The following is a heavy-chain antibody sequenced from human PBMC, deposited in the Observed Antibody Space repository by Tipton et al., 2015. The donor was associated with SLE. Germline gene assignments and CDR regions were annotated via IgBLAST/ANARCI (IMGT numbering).Heavy chain of an antibody. Sequence: QVQLVQSGAEVKKPGSSVKVSCKASGGTFSSYAISWVRQAPGQGLEWMGGIIPIFGTANYAQRFQGRVTITADESTRTAYMELSSLRSEDTAVYYCARVGVKVSYMDVWGKGTTVTVSS. CDR3: ARVGVKVSYMDV. CDR2: IIPIFGTA. J-gene: IGHJ6*03. CDR1: GGTFSSYA. V-gene: IGHV1-69*01. D-gene: IGHD3-10*01.